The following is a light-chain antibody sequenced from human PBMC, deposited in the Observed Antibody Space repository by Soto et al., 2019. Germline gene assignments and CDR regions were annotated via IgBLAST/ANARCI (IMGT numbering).Light chain of an antibody. V-gene: IGLV1-47*01. CDR1: SSSIGSYD. J-gene: IGLJ1*01. Sequence: QSVLTQPPSASGTPGQRVTISCSGSSSSIGSYDVYWYQQFPGTAPKLLIYRNNQRPSGVPDRFSGSRSGTSASLAISGLRSEDEADYYCAAWDGSLRGYVFGTGTKVTVL. CDR2: RNN. CDR3: AAWDGSLRGYV.